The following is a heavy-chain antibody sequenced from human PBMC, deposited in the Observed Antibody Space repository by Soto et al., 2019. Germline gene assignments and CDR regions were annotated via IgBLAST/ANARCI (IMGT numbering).Heavy chain of an antibody. D-gene: IGHD6-13*01. CDR1: GFTFSSYG. J-gene: IGHJ6*02. CDR2: IWYDGSNK. V-gene: IGHV3-33*01. Sequence: QTGGSLRLSCAASGFTFSSYGMHWVRQAPGKGLEWVAVIWYDGSNKYYADSVKGRFTISRDNSKNTLYLQMNSLRAEDTAVYYCVIFSGIAQGIAEAGTVRFYGMDVWGQGTTATVSS. CDR3: VIFSGIAQGIAEAGTVRFYGMDV.